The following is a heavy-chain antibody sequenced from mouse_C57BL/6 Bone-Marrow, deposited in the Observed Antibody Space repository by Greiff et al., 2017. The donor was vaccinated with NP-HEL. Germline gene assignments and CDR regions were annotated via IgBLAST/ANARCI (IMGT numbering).Heavy chain of an antibody. CDR3: SRSNYWVRAVDY. Sequence: VQLQQSGAELMKPGASVKLSCKATGYTFTGYWIEWVKQRPGHGLEWIGAILPGSGSTNYNEKFKGKAKLTADTSSNTAYMQLSILTPEDSSISYCSRSNYWVRAVDYWGQGTSVTVSS. V-gene: IGHV1-9*01. CDR2: ILPGSGST. D-gene: IGHD1-1*01. J-gene: IGHJ4*01. CDR1: GYTFTGYW.